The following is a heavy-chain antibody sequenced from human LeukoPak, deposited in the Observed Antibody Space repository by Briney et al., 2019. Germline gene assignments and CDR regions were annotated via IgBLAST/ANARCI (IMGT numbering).Heavy chain of an antibody. J-gene: IGHJ2*01. D-gene: IGHD4-11*01. Sequence: PSVTLSLTSTVSTCSISSSSYYWRWIRQPPGKGVEWIARIYYSGNTYYNPSLKGRVTISVDTSKNQFSLKLSSVTAADPAVYYCARMTTVWYFDLWGRGTLVTVSS. V-gene: IGHV4-39*01. CDR1: TCSISSSSYY. CDR3: ARMTTVWYFDL. CDR2: IYYSGNT.